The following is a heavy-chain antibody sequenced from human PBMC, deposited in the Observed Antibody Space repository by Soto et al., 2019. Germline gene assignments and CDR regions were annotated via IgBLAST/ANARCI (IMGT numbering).Heavy chain of an antibody. D-gene: IGHD6-19*01. CDR3: ARDRVGIAVAGIDP. CDR1: GYTFTSYA. J-gene: IGHJ5*02. V-gene: IGHV1-3*01. Sequence: ASVKVSCKASGYTFTSYAMHWVRQAPGQRLEWMGWINAGNGNTKYSQKFQGRVTITRDTSASTAYMELSSLRSEDTAVYYCARDRVGIAVAGIDPWGQGTLVTVSS. CDR2: INAGNGNT.